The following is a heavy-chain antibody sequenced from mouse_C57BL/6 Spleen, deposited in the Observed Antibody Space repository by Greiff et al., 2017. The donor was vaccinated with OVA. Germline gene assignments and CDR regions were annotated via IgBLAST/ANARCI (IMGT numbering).Heavy chain of an antibody. Sequence: EVHLVESGGGLVKPGGSLKLSCAASGFTFSDYGMHWVRQAPEKGLEWVAYISSGSSTIYYADTVKGRFTISRDNAKNTLFLQMTSLRSEDTAMYYCARNYYGSRGYYFDYWGQGTTLTVSS. D-gene: IGHD1-1*01. CDR3: ARNYYGSRGYYFDY. V-gene: IGHV5-17*01. CDR2: ISSGSSTI. CDR1: GFTFSDYG. J-gene: IGHJ2*01.